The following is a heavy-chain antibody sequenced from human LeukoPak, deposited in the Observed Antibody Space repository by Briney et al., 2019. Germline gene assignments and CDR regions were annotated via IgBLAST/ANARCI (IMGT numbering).Heavy chain of an antibody. Sequence: PSQTLSLTCTVSGGSISSGGYYWSWIRQPPGKGLEWIGYIHYSGSTNYNPSLKSRVTISVDTSKNQFSLRLSSVTAADTAVYYCARGRDSRGYQFKGFDYWGQGTLVTVSS. V-gene: IGHV4-61*08. CDR1: GGSISSGGYY. CDR2: IHYSGST. J-gene: IGHJ4*02. CDR3: ARGRDSRGYQFKGFDY. D-gene: IGHD3-22*01.